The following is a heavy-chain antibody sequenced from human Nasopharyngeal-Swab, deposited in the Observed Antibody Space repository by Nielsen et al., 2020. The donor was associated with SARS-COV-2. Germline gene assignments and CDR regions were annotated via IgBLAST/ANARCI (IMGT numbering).Heavy chain of an antibody. Sequence: ASVKVSCKASGYTFTRYYIHWVRQAPGQGLEWMGIINPGGGSARYSQNFQGRVTMTRDTSTSTVYMELSSLRSEDTAVYYCARGGDPREVVAATDCFDPWGQGTLVTAPQ. D-gene: IGHD2-15*01. CDR2: INPGGGSA. J-gene: IGHJ5*02. V-gene: IGHV1-46*01. CDR3: ARGGDPREVVAATDCFDP. CDR1: GYTFTRYY.